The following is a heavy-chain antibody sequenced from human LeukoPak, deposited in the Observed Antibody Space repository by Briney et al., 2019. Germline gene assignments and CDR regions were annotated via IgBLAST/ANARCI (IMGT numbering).Heavy chain of an antibody. Sequence: SETLSLTCAVYGGSFSGYYWSWIRQPPGKGLEWIGEINHSGSTNYNPSLKSRVTISVDTSKNQFSLNLSSVTAADTAVYSCARSDFGDYGNWFDPWGQGTLVTVSS. J-gene: IGHJ5*02. CDR2: INHSGST. CDR3: ARSDFGDYGNWFDP. CDR1: GGSFSGYY. D-gene: IGHD4-17*01. V-gene: IGHV4-34*01.